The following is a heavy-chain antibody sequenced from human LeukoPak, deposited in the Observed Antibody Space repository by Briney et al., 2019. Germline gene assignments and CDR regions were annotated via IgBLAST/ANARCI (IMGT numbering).Heavy chain of an antibody. CDR1: GGSISNYY. CDR3: ARGGGGGYYYHMDV. CDR2: INDIGST. J-gene: IGHJ6*03. D-gene: IGHD2-15*01. V-gene: IGHV4-59*01. Sequence: PSETLSLTCSVSGGSISNYYWSWIRQPPGKGLEWIGYINDIGSTNYNPSLESRVTISVDTSKNQFSLRLRSLTAADTAVYYCARGGGGGYYYHMDVWGKGAAVAVSS.